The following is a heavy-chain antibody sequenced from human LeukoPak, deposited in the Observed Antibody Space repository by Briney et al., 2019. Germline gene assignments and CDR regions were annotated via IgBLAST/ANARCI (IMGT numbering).Heavy chain of an antibody. Sequence: SQTLSLTYALSGDSVSTNSGGWTSIRQSPSRGLEWLGRTYYRSRWYNDFAVSVKSRETINPDTSKNQFSLHLNSVTPEDTAVYYSARQGSFSFEYRGRGSLVTVSS. CDR2: TYYRSRWYN. V-gene: IGHV6-1*01. D-gene: IGHD3-10*01. CDR1: GDSVSTNSGG. CDR3: ARQGSFSFEY. J-gene: IGHJ4*02.